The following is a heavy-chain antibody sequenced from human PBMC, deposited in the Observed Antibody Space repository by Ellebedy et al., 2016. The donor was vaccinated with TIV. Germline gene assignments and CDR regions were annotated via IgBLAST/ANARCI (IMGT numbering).Heavy chain of an antibody. CDR3: ARDQNDYGYDAFDI. CDR1: GDSINSGGYY. D-gene: IGHD4-17*01. Sequence: TLSLTXTVSGDSINSGGYYWNWIRQHPVKGLEWIGYVDYIGRTYYNPSLKSRVTMSVDTSKTQFSLKLSSMTAADTAVYYCARDQNDYGYDAFDIWGQGTLVTVSS. V-gene: IGHV4-31*03. CDR2: VDYIGRT. J-gene: IGHJ3*02.